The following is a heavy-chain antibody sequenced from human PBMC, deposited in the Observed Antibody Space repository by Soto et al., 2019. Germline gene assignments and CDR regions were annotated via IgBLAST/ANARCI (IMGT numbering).Heavy chain of an antibody. CDR2: ITGSGGST. V-gene: IGHV3-23*01. CDR3: AEGGLAAAGYYYYGLDV. Sequence: EVQLLESGGGLVQPGGSLRLSCAASGFTFSSYAMTWVRRAPGKGLEWVSSITGSGGSTYYAASVKGRFTISRDNSKNTLYLQVNCLRAEDTAVYYCAEGGLAAAGYYYYGLDVW. CDR1: GFTFSSYA. D-gene: IGHD6-13*01. J-gene: IGHJ6*01.